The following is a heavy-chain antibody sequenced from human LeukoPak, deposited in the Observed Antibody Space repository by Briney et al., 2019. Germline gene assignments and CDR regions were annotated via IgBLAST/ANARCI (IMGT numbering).Heavy chain of an antibody. V-gene: IGHV4-34*01. J-gene: IGHJ6*03. D-gene: IGHD3-3*01. CDR1: GGSFSGYY. CDR2: INHSGST. Sequence: SETLSLTCAVYGGSFSGYYWSWIRQPPGKGLEWIGEINHSGSTNYNPSLKSRVTISVDTSKNQFSLKLSSVTAADTAVYYCARAVSPHDFWSGYHLNYYYMDVWGKGTTVTVSS. CDR3: ARAVSPHDFWSGYHLNYYYMDV.